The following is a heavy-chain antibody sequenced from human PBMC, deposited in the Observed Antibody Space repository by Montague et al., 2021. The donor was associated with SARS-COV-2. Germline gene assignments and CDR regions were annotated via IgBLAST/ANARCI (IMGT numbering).Heavy chain of an antibody. CDR1: GDSMNNYY. D-gene: IGHD6-13*01. J-gene: IGHJ4*02. CDR2: INYSGST. Sequence: SETLSLTCTVSGDSMNNYYWSWIRQPPGKGLEWIGYINYSGSTHYNPSLQSRVALSEDTSKNQFSLRLTSVTATDTAMYFCARAPIYRSSWYAYFDYWGQGTLVTVSS. CDR3: ARAPIYRSSWYAYFDY. V-gene: IGHV4-59*01.